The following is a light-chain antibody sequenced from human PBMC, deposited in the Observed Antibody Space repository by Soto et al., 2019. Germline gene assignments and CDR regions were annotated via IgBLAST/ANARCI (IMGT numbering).Light chain of an antibody. J-gene: IGKJ5*01. CDR3: QQRSNWPPIT. V-gene: IGKV3-11*01. Sequence: VVTQSPAALSLSPGERATLSCRASQSVSSYLAWYQQKPGQAPRLLIYDASNRSTGIPARFSGSGSGTDFTLTISSLEPEDFAVYYCQQRSNWPPITFGQGTRLEIK. CDR2: DAS. CDR1: QSVSSY.